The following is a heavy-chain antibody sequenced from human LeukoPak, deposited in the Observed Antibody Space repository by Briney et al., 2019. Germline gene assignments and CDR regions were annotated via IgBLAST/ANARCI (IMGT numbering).Heavy chain of an antibody. V-gene: IGHV3-20*01. CDR1: GFTFDDYG. CDR3: AKNYWSGGSCYSSVC. CDR2: NNWNGGST. Sequence: GGSPRPSCAAPGFTFDDYGISWVRPAPGKGLGLGSGNNWNGGSTGYADSVKGGFTISRDNAKNSLYLKMTTLGAGDTALYPCAKNYWSGGSCYSSVCWGQGTVVTVP. J-gene: IGHJ4*02. D-gene: IGHD2-15*01.